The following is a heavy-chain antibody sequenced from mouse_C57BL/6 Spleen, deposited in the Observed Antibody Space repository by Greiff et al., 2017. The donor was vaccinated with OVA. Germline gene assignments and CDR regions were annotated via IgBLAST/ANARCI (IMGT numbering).Heavy chain of an antibody. CDR2: IDPSDSYT. D-gene: IGHD1-1*01. Sequence: QVQLQQPGAELVMPGASVKLSCKASGYTFTSYWMHWVKQRPGQGLEWIGEIDPSDSYTNYNQKFKGKSTMTVDKSSSTAYMQLSSLTSEDSAVYYCARLRAVDYFDYWGQGTTLTVSS. J-gene: IGHJ2*01. CDR1: GYTFTSYW. V-gene: IGHV1-69*01. CDR3: ARLRAVDYFDY.